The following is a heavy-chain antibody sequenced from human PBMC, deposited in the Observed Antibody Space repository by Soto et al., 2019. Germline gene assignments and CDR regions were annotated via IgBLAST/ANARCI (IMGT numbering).Heavy chain of an antibody. CDR2: INHSGST. V-gene: IGHV4-34*01. Sequence: SETLSLTCAVYGGSFSGYYWSWIRQPPGKGLEWIGEINHSGSTNYNPSLKSRVTISVDTSKNQFSLKLSSVTAADTAVYYCARLYCSSTSCYRYYYYYMDVWGKGTTVTVSS. CDR3: ARLYCSSTSCYRYYYYYMDV. J-gene: IGHJ6*03. CDR1: GGSFSGYY. D-gene: IGHD2-2*01.